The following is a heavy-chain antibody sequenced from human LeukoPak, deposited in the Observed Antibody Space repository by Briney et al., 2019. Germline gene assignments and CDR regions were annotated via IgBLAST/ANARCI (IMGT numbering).Heavy chain of an antibody. CDR2: IIPIFGTA. Sequence: SVKVSCKASGGTFSSYAISWVRQAPGQGLEWMGGIIPIFGTANYAQKFQGRVTITTDESTSTAYMELSSLRSEDTAGYYCAREGSRYYGSGSPSGSWFDPWGQGTLVTVSS. D-gene: IGHD3-10*01. CDR1: GGTFSSYA. V-gene: IGHV1-69*05. J-gene: IGHJ5*02. CDR3: AREGSRYYGSGSPSGSWFDP.